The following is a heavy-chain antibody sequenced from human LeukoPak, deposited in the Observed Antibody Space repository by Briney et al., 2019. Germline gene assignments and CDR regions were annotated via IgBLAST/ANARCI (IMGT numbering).Heavy chain of an antibody. V-gene: IGHV3-66*01. J-gene: IGHJ4*02. CDR2: IYSGGST. D-gene: IGHD1-26*01. Sequence: WGSLRLSCAASGFTVSSNSMSWVRQAPGKGLEWVSVIYSGGSTYYVDSVKGRFTISRDNSKSMLYLQMNSLRAEDTAVYYCARARVGATLSYWGQGTLVTVSS. CDR3: ARARVGATLSY. CDR1: GFTVSSNS.